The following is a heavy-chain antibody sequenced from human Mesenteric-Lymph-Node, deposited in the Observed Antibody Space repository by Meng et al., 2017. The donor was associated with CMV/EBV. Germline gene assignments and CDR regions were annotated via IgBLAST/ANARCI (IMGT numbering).Heavy chain of an antibody. Sequence: GGSLRLSCAASGFTFSSYAMHWVRQAPGKGLEWVAVISYDGSNKYYADSAKGRFTVSRDNSQNTLYLQMNGLRTEDTAVYYCARERDRQVGYRSYGMDVWGQGTTVTVSS. D-gene: IGHD5-24*01. J-gene: IGHJ6*02. CDR1: GFTFSSYA. CDR2: ISYDGSNK. V-gene: IGHV3-30-3*01. CDR3: ARERDRQVGYRSYGMDV.